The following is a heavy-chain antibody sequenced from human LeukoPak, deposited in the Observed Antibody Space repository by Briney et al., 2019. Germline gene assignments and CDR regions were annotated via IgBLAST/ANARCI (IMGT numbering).Heavy chain of an antibody. V-gene: IGHV3-21*01. CDR3: ASRFGDKFCFDY. Sequence: GGSQSLSCAASEFIFSNYSMNGVHQAPRKGLELVSSISSSSNYIYYADSVKGRFTISRDNAKNSLYLQMNSLRAEDTAVYYCASRFGDKFCFDYWGQGTLVTVSS. CDR1: EFIFSNYS. D-gene: IGHD3-10*01. J-gene: IGHJ4*02. CDR2: ISSSSNYI.